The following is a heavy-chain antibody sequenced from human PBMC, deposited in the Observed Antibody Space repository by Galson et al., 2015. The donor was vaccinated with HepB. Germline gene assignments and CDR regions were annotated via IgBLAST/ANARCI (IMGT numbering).Heavy chain of an antibody. D-gene: IGHD2-15*01. Sequence: SLRLSCAASGFTVTDNYMSWVRQAPGKGLEWVSVLYSGGRTNYADSAMGRFTISRDNSKNEIYLHMDSLRAEDTAVYYCARAVVAAYEDAFDFWGQGTMVTVSS. J-gene: IGHJ3*01. CDR3: ARAVVAAYEDAFDF. CDR2: LYSGGRT. V-gene: IGHV3-66*01. CDR1: GFTVTDNY.